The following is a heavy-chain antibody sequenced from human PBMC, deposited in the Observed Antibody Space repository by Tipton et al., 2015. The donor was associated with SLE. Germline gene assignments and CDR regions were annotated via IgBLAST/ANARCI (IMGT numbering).Heavy chain of an antibody. J-gene: IGHJ4*02. V-gene: IGHV4-59*08. CDR1: GDSISGHY. D-gene: IGHD4-17*01. CDR3: ARHAGDYAYFDS. Sequence: TLSLTCTVSGDSISGHYRSWIRQPPGKGLEWIGYIYNSGSTSYNPSLKSRVTISEDTSKQQFSLKLTSLTAADTAVYYCARHAGDYAYFDSWGQGILVPVSS. CDR2: IYNSGST.